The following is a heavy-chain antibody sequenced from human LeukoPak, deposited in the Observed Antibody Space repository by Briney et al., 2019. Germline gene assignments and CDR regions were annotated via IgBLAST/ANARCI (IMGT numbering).Heavy chain of an antibody. CDR1: GGSISSSSYY. V-gene: IGHV4-39*07. CDR3: AREGGPYRPLDY. CDR2: VNLQGST. J-gene: IGHJ4*02. Sequence: PSETLSLTCTVSGGSISSSSYYWGWIRQPPGKGLEWIGEVNLQGSTNYNPSLVGRVAIAVDTSENHISLQLTSVTAADTAVYYCAREGGPYRPLDYSGQGTLVTVSS.